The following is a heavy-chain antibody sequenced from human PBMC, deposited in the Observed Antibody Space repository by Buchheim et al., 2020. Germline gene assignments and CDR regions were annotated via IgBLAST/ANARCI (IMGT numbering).Heavy chain of an antibody. CDR2: INSEGNRT. J-gene: IGHJ6*02. D-gene: IGHD5-18*01. CDR1: GFTFNTYW. CDR3: ARDYVDTSSYYYGMDV. Sequence: EVQLVESGGGLVQPGGSLRLSCVASGFTFNTYWMHWVRQVPGKGLVWVSRINSEGNRTSHEDSVKGRFTISRDNAKNTLYLQMNSLTVEDTAVYYCARDYVDTSSYYYGMDVWGQGTT. V-gene: IGHV3-74*01.